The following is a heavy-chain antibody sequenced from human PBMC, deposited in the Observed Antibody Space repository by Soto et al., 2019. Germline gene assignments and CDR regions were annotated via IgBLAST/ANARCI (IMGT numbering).Heavy chain of an antibody. V-gene: IGHV3-48*02. J-gene: IGHJ4*02. CDR3: ARGAYYYDSSGLSY. CDR2: ISSSSSTI. D-gene: IGHD3-22*01. Sequence: EVQLVESGGGLVQPGGSLRLSCAASGFTFSSYSMNWVRQAPGKGLEWVSYISSSSSTIYYADSVKGRFTISRDNAKNSLYLQMKGLRDEATAVYYCARGAYYYDSSGLSYWGQGTLVTVSS. CDR1: GFTFSSYS.